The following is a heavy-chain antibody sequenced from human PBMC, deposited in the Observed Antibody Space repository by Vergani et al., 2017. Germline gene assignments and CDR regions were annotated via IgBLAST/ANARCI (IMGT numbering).Heavy chain of an antibody. Sequence: QVQLVQSGAEVKKPGASVKVSCKASGYTFTSYAMHWVRQAPGQRLEWMGWINAGNGNTKYSQKFQGRVTITRDTSASTAYMELSSLRSEDTAVYYCARVLPPLKYFDYWGQGTLVTVSS. CDR1: GYTFTSYA. CDR3: ARVLPPLKYFDY. CDR2: INAGNGNT. V-gene: IGHV1-3*01. J-gene: IGHJ4*02.